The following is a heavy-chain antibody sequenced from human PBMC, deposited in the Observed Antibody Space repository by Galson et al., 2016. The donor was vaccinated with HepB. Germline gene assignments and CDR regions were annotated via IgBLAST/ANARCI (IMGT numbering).Heavy chain of an antibody. CDR2: ISRKSGDM. J-gene: IGHJ3*01. D-gene: IGHD3-10*01. CDR1: GFNFGDYT. V-gene: IGHV3-9*01. Sequence: SLRLSCAASGFNFGDYTMHWVRLAPGKGLEWVTGISRKSGDMPYADSVKGRFTISGDNAKNSVYLQMNSVTTEDTALYYCAKEKDSFQVQTPPDAFDVWGQGTMVTVSS. CDR3: AKEKDSFQVQTPPDAFDV.